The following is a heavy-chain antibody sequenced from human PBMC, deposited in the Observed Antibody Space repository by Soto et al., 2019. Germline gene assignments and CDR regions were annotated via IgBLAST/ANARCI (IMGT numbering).Heavy chain of an antibody. D-gene: IGHD6-13*01. J-gene: IGHJ4*02. Sequence: SQTPSLTCAISGDTVSSNTAAWNWISQPPSRGLGWLGRTYCRSKGYNDYAVSVKSRISIVPDTSKYQCSLPLNSVTPGDTAVYYWASEWGIAAVGTAPYYFVYWGRGTLVTVSS. CDR3: ASEWGIAAVGTAPYYFVY. CDR1: GDTVSSNTAA. CDR2: TYCRSKGYN. V-gene: IGHV6-1*01.